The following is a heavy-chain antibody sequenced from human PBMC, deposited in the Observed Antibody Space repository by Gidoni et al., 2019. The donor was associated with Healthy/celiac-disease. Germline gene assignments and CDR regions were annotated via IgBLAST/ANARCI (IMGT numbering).Heavy chain of an antibody. CDR2: FVPEDVAT. CDR3: ASAIPPVITTFVAFDI. Sequence: VQLVQSGAEVKKHGASGKVSCKVFGYTLTEVSMHWVRQAPGRGLGWMGGFVPEDVATIYAQKFQGRISMAEDTSTGTAYLELSSLRSEDTPVYYCASAIPPVITTFVAFDIWVQGTMVTVSS. CDR1: GYTLTEVS. V-gene: IGHV1-24*01. J-gene: IGHJ3*02. D-gene: IGHD3-22*01.